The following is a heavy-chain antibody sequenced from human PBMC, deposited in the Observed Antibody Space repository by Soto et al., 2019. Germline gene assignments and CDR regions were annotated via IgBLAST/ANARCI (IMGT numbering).Heavy chain of an antibody. Sequence: QVQLQESGPGLVKPSETLSLTCTVSGGSISSYYWSWIRQPPGKGLEWFGYIYYSGITNYNPSLKSQVTISVDTSKNQFSLKLNSVTAADTAVYYCARPYDSSGYYGFDIWGQGTMVTVSS. J-gene: IGHJ3*02. V-gene: IGHV4-59*01. CDR3: ARPYDSSGYYGFDI. CDR1: GGSISSYY. CDR2: IYYSGIT. D-gene: IGHD3-22*01.